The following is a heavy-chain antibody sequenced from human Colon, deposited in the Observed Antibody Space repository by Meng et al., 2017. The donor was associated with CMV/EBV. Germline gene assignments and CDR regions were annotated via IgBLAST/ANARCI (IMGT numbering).Heavy chain of an antibody. D-gene: IGHD3-3*01. J-gene: IGHJ4*02. CDR3: AKDRHPYYDFWSGPSFDY. Sequence: GESLKISCAASGFTFSSYAMSWVRQAPGKGLEWVSAISGSGGSTYYADSVKGRFTISRDNSKNTLYLQMNSLRAEDTAVYYCAKDRHPYYDFWSGPSFDYRGQGTLVTVSS. CDR1: GFTFSSYA. V-gene: IGHV3-23*01. CDR2: ISGSGGST.